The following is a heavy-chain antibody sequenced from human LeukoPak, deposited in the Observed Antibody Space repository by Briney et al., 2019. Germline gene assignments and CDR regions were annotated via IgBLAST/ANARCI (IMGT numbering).Heavy chain of an antibody. Sequence: GGSLRLSCAASGFSFTNDWMTWVRQPPGKGLEWVANIKPDGGEKFYVDSVKGRFTISRDNAKNSLYLQMNSLRAEDTAVYYCAREFRGVTRYFDYWGQGTLVTVSS. V-gene: IGHV3-7*01. CDR3: AREFRGVTRYFDY. J-gene: IGHJ4*02. CDR1: GFSFTNDW. CDR2: IKPDGGEK. D-gene: IGHD3-10*01.